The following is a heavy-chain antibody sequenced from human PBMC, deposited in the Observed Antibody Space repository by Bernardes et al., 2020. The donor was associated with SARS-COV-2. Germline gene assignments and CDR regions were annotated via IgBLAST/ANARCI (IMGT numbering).Heavy chain of an antibody. CDR1: GGSFSRYY. CDR2: IYYTGST. V-gene: IGHV4-59*01. J-gene: IGHJ4*02. D-gene: IGHD4-17*01. CDR3: ARKENGDYASFNY. Sequence: SETLSLTCSVSGGSFSRYYWSCIRQPPGKGLEWIGYIYYTGSTKYNPSLKSRVTISVDTSKNQFSLKLSSVTAADTAVYYCARKENGDYASFNYWGQGTLVTVSS.